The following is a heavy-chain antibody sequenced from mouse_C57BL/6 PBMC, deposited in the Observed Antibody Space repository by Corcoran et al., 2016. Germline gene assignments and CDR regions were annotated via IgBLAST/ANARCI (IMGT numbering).Heavy chain of an antibody. V-gene: IGHV9-3*01. Sequence: QIQLVQSGPELKKPGETVKISCKASGYTFTTYGMSWVKQAPGKGLKWMGWINTYSGVPTYADDFKGRFAFSLETSASTAYLQINNLKNEDTATYFCAREEAYYDYVPYYFDYWGQGTTLTVSS. CDR1: GYTFTTYG. CDR3: AREEAYYDYVPYYFDY. CDR2: INTYSGVP. D-gene: IGHD2-4*01. J-gene: IGHJ2*01.